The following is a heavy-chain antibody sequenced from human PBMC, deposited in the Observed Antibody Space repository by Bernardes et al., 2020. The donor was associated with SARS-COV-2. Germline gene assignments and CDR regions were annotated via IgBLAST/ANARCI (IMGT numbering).Heavy chain of an antibody. V-gene: IGHV3-74*01. CDR2: INPDGSTI. J-gene: IGHJ4*02. Sequence: GGSLRLSCEASGFTFSTYWMHWVRQAPGKGLVWVSRINPDGSTINYADSVKGRFTISRDNAKNTLYLQMNSLRADDTAVYYCTRAGNYYHSYWGQGTLVTVSS. CDR1: GFTFSTYW. D-gene: IGHD1-26*01. CDR3: TRAGNYYHSY.